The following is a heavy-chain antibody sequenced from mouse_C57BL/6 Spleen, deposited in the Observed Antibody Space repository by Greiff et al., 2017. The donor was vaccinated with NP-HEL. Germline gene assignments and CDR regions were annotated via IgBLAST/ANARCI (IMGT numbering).Heavy chain of an antibody. V-gene: IGHV3-1*01. D-gene: IGHD2-2*01. CDR3: ARGRYYGYGVDY. Sequence: EVQLVESGPGMVKPSQSLSLTCTVTGYSITSGYDWHWIRHFPGNKLEWMGYISYSGSTNYNPSLKSRISITHDTSKNHFFLKLNSVTTEDTATYYCARGRYYGYGVDYWGQGTTLTVSS. CDR1: GYSITSGYD. J-gene: IGHJ2*01. CDR2: ISYSGST.